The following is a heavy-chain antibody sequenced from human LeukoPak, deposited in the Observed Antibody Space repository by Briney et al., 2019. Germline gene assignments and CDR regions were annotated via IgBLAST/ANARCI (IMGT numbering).Heavy chain of an antibody. Sequence: PGGSLRLSCAASGFSFSSYAIYWVRQAPGKGLGWVEVIWSDGNNKYYSDSVKGRFTISRDNSNNTLYLEMNSLRAEDTAVYYCARDGLTDSSGYTVIDNWGQGTLVTVSS. CDR3: ARDGLTDSSGYTVIDN. CDR1: GFSFSSYA. D-gene: IGHD3-22*01. V-gene: IGHV3-33*07. J-gene: IGHJ4*02. CDR2: IWSDGNNK.